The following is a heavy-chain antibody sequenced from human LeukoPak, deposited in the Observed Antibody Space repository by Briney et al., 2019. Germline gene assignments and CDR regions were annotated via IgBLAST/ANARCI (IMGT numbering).Heavy chain of an antibody. CDR1: GGSFSVYY. CDR2: INHSGST. Sequence: SETLSLTCAVYGGSFSVYYWSWIRQPPGKGLEWIGEINHSGSTNYNPSLKSRVTISVDTSKNQFSLKLSSVTAADTAVYYCARGRYNWGYWGQGTLVTVSS. D-gene: IGHD1-20*01. CDR3: ARGRYNWGY. J-gene: IGHJ4*02. V-gene: IGHV4-34*01.